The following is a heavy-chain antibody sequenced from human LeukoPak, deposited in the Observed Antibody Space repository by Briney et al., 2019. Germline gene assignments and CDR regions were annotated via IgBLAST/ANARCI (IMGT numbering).Heavy chain of an antibody. J-gene: IGHJ4*02. V-gene: IGHV3-15*01. CDR1: GFTLSNAW. Sequence: GGSLRLSCAASGFTLSNAWMSWVRQAPGKGLDWVGRIKSKTDGGTTDYAAPVKGRFTISRDDSKNTLYLQMNSLKTEDTAVYYCTTGPYDYVWGSYRAFDYWGQGTLVTVSS. CDR2: IKSKTDGGTT. CDR3: TTGPYDYVWGSYRAFDY. D-gene: IGHD3-16*02.